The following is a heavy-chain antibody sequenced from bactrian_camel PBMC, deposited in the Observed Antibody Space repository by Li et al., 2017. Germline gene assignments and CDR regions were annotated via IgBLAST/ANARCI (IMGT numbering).Heavy chain of an antibody. CDR1: VPINRYC. D-gene: IGHD5*01. Sequence: HVQLVESGGGTVQAGGSLTLSCRASVPINRYCLAWFRQAPGKEREGVAGITRDGAITYGDSVKGRFTISQDNAKNTVYLQMNSLKPEDTGMYYCVADAFRGCWNVLGYKYSGQGTQVTVS. CDR3: VADAFRGCWNVLGYKY. J-gene: IGHJ4*01. V-gene: IGHV3-3*01. CDR2: ITRDGAIT.